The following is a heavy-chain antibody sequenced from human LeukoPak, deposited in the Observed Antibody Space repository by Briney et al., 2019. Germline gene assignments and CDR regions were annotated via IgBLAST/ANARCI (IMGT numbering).Heavy chain of an antibody. V-gene: IGHV5-51*01. J-gene: IGHJ6*02. CDR1: GYSFATYW. D-gene: IGHD1-26*01. Sequence: PGESLKISCKGSGYSFATYWIGWVRQVPGRGLEWMGIVYAGDSDTKYSPSFQGHVTVSVDKSINTAYLQWSSLKASDTAMYYCARHARPGEIVGANYLSDYYYGMDVWGQGTTVTVSS. CDR2: VYAGDSDT. CDR3: ARHARPGEIVGANYLSDYYYGMDV.